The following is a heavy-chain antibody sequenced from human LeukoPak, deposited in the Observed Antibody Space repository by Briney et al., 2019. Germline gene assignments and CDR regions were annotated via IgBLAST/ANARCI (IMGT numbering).Heavy chain of an antibody. J-gene: IGHJ4*02. CDR3: ARVAIAGTGPDC. D-gene: IGHD6-13*01. CDR1: GASISSYY. V-gene: IGHV4-59*08. Sequence: SETLSLSCTVPGASISSYYWSWIRQPPGKGLEWIGYVYYSGSTNYNPSLKSRVTMSVDTSNSQFSLKLNSVTAADTAVYYCARVAIAGTGPDCWGQGTLVTVSS. CDR2: VYYSGST.